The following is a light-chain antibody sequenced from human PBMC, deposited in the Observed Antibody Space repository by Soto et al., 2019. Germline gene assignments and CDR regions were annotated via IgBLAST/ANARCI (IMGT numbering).Light chain of an antibody. CDR2: NAS. J-gene: IGKJ2*01. Sequence: QMTQSPSTLSASVGDRVTITCRASQSVSSWLAWYQQQPGKAPKVLIYNASSLESGVPSRFSGSGSGTEFTLTISSLEPDDFATYYCQQYDNYPYTFGPGTKVEIK. CDR3: QQYDNYPYT. CDR1: QSVSSW. V-gene: IGKV1-5*03.